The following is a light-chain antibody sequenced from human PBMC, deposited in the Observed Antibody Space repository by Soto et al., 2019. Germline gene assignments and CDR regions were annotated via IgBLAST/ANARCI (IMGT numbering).Light chain of an antibody. Sequence: VLTQPPSVSGAPGQRVTISCTGSSSNIGAGYDVHWYQQLPGTAPKLLIYGNSNRPSGVPDRFSGSKSGTSASLAISGLQAEDEADYYCQSYDSSLSGWVFGGGTKLTVL. J-gene: IGLJ3*02. CDR1: SSNIGAGYD. V-gene: IGLV1-40*01. CDR2: GNS. CDR3: QSYDSSLSGWV.